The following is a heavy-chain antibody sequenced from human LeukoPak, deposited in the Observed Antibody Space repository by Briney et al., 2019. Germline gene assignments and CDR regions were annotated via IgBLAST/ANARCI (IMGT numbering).Heavy chain of an antibody. D-gene: IGHD1-1*01. CDR2: IYTSGST. CDR3: ATDVAGY. Sequence: SQTLSLTCTVSGGSISSGSYYWSWIRQPAGKGLEWIGRIYTSGSTNYNPSLKSRVTISVDTSKNQFSLKLSSVTAADTAVYYCATDVAGYWGQGTLVTVSS. CDR1: GGSISSGSYY. V-gene: IGHV4-61*02. J-gene: IGHJ4*02.